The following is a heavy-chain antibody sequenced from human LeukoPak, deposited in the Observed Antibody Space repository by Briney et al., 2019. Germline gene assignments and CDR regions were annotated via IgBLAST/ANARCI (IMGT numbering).Heavy chain of an antibody. CDR1: GDSISSSNYY. J-gene: IGHJ4*02. CDR2: IYYSGST. Sequence: KPSETLSLTCTVSGDSISSSNYYWGWIRQPPGKGLEWIGSIYYSGSTYYNPSLKSRVTISVDTSRNQSSLKLSPVTAADTAVYYCARRRGALVYWGQGTLVTVSS. CDR3: ARRRGALVY. D-gene: IGHD1-26*01. V-gene: IGHV4-39*01.